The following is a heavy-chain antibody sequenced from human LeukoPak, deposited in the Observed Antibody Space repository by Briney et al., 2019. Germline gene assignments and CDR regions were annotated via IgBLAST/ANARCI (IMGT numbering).Heavy chain of an antibody. D-gene: IGHD3/OR15-3a*01. J-gene: IGHJ4*02. V-gene: IGHV4-39*07. CDR2: IYYSGST. CDR3: AGEGLPPYFDY. CDR1: GGSISSSSYY. Sequence: PSETLSLTCTVSGGSISSSSYYWGWIRQPPGKGLEWIGSIYYSGSTYYNPSLKSRVTISVDTSKNQFSLKLSSVTAADTAVYYCAGEGLPPYFDYWGQGTLVTVSS.